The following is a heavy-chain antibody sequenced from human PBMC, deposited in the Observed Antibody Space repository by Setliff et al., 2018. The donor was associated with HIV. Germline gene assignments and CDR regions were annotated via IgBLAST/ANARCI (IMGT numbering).Heavy chain of an antibody. CDR1: GGSISSSSYH. J-gene: IGHJ6*02. D-gene: IGHD4-17*01. CDR2: IYYSGST. V-gene: IGHV4-39*07. CDR3: ARDWTWDYGGYHYYGMDV. Sequence: PSETLSLTCSVSGGSISSSSYHWGWIRQPPGKGLEWIGSIYYSGSTYYNPSLKSRVTISVETSKNQFSLKLSSVTAADTAVYYCARDWTWDYGGYHYYGMDVWGQGTTVTVSS.